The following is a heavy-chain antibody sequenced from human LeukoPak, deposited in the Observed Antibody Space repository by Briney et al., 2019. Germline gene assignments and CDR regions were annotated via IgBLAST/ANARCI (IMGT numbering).Heavy chain of an antibody. D-gene: IGHD2-15*01. CDR1: GGSFSGYY. CDR3: ARDPSHHSGTFDI. Sequence: SETLSLTCAVYGGSFSGYYWSWIRQPPGKGLEWIGEINHSGSTNYNPSLKSRVTISVDTSKNQFSLRLRSVTAADTAVYYCARDPSHHSGTFDIWGQGTMVTVSS. V-gene: IGHV4-34*01. CDR2: INHSGST. J-gene: IGHJ3*02.